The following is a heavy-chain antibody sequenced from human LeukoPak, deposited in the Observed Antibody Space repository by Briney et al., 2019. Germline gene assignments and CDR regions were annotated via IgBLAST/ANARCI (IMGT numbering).Heavy chain of an antibody. Sequence: QPGRSLRLSCAGSGFTFGGYGMHWFRQTPGKGLEWVAVIAYDGSRAFYADSVKGRFTISRDNSKNTMSVQMDDLRAEDTAVYYCTRYNNDHFGYWGQGTLVTVSS. J-gene: IGHJ4*02. V-gene: IGHV3-33*01. CDR2: IAYDGSRA. D-gene: IGHD1-14*01. CDR1: GFTFGGYG. CDR3: TRYNNDHFGY.